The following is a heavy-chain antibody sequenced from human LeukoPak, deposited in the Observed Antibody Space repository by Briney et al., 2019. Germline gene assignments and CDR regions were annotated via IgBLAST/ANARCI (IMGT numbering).Heavy chain of an antibody. CDR3: AKGRIVGATSVDY. V-gene: IGHV3-21*04. D-gene: IGHD1-26*01. CDR1: GFTFSSYG. Sequence: PGGSLRLSCAASGFTFSSYGMHWVRQAPGKGLEWVSYISSTNGHTYYADSVNGRFTISRDNFKNTLYLQMNSLRAEDTAVYYCAKGRIVGATSVDYWGQGTLVTVSS. CDR2: ISSTNGHT. J-gene: IGHJ4*02.